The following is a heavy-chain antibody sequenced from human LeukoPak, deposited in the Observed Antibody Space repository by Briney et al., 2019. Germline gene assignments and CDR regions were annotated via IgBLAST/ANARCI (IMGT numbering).Heavy chain of an antibody. J-gene: IGHJ3*02. CDR3: AREMPYYGSGSYDI. CDR2: IKQDGSEK. V-gene: IGHV3-7*01. CDR1: GFTFSSYW. D-gene: IGHD3-10*01. Sequence: GGSLRLSCAASGFTFSSYWMSWVRQAPGKELEWVANIKQDGSEKYYVDSVKGRFTISRDNAKNSLFLQMNSLRAEDTAVYYCAREMPYYGSGSYDIWGQGTMVTVSS.